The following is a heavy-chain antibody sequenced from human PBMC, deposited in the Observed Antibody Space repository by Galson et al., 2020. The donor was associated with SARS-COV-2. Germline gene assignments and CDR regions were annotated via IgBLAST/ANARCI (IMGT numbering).Heavy chain of an antibody. D-gene: IGHD2-2*01. CDR1: GFLFSTYA. J-gene: IGHJ4*02. Sequence: GGSLRLSCAASGFLFSTYAMHWVRQGPGKGLEFVSAISSEGGTTYYADSVKGRFSISRDNSKNTLYLQMSSLRPEDTAIYYCVKLGCSSPTCYSNYWGQGTLVTVSS. CDR3: VKLGCSSPTCYSNY. CDR2: ISSEGGTT. V-gene: IGHV3-64D*06.